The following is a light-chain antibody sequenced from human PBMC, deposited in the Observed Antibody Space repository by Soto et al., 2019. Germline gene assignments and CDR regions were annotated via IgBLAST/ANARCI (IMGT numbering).Light chain of an antibody. V-gene: IGKV1-39*01. CDR3: QQSYSTPYT. CDR2: AAS. J-gene: IGKJ2*01. Sequence: DLQMTQSPSSLSASLGDRVTITCRASQSISTYVNWYHQKLGKAPKLLIYAASNLQSGVSSRFSGSGSGTDFTLTISSLQPEDSATYYCQQSYSTPYTFGQGTQLEIK. CDR1: QSISTY.